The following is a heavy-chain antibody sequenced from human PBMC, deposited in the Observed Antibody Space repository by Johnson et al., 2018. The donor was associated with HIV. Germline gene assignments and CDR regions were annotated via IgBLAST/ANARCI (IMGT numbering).Heavy chain of an antibody. V-gene: IGHV3-30*04. CDR2: ISYDGSNK. D-gene: IGHD3-22*01. Sequence: QVQLVESGGGVVQPGRSLRLSCAASGFTFSSYAMYWVRQAPGKGLEWVAVISYDGSNKYCADSVKGRFTISRDNSKNTLYLQMNSRRAEDTAVYYCASVPMIVVLDGAFDIWGQGTMVTVSS. CDR1: GFTFSSYA. CDR3: ASVPMIVVLDGAFDI. J-gene: IGHJ3*02.